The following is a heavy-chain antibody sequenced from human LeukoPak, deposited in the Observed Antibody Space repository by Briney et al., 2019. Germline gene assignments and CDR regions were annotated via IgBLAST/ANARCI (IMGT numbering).Heavy chain of an antibody. D-gene: IGHD2-8*01. J-gene: IGHJ4*02. CDR1: GYTFTGYN. CDR3: ARHMYGLDY. V-gene: IGHV1-2*02. Sequence: GASVKVSCKASGYTFTGYNMHWVRQAPGQGLEWMGWINPNSGDTNYAQKFQGRVTMTSDTSITTANMELRRLRFDDTAVYYCARHMYGLDYWGQGALVTVSS. CDR2: INPNSGDT.